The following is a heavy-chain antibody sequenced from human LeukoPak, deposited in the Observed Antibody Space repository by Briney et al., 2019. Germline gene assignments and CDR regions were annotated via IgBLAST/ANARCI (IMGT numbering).Heavy chain of an antibody. V-gene: IGHV3-74*01. D-gene: IGHD6-13*01. CDR1: GFTFSIHW. Sequence: GGSLRLSCAASGFTFSIHWMHWVRQAPGKGLVWVSRMNTDGTNTAYADSVKGRFTISRDNAKNSLYLQMNSLRAEDTAVYYCARDQGIAAAGTHFDYWGQGTLVTVSS. CDR2: MNTDGTNT. J-gene: IGHJ4*02. CDR3: ARDQGIAAAGTHFDY.